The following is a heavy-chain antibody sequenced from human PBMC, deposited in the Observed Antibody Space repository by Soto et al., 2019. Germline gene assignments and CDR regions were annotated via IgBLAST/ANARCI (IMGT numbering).Heavy chain of an antibody. J-gene: IGHJ4*02. CDR1: GYTFTAYY. CDR2: INPNSGGT. Sequence: ASVKVSCKASGYTFTAYYMHWVRQAPGQGLEWMGWINPNSGGTNYSQKFQGRVTITRDTSASTAYMELSSLRSEDTAVYYCARGSGYYYWDDYWGQGTLVTVSS. V-gene: IGHV1-2*02. CDR3: ARGSGYYYWDDY. D-gene: IGHD3-22*01.